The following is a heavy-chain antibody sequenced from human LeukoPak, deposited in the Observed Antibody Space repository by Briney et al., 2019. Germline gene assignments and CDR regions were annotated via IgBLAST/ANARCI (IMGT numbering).Heavy chain of an antibody. Sequence: GGALRLSCAAPGFTLVDYAMHAVREAPGRGLEWVSLISGDGGSTYYADSVKGRFTSSRDNSKNSLCLQMHSLRTEDTALYSCAKDLHYDSSGYYARTPNPFDYWGQGTLVPVST. J-gene: IGHJ4*02. CDR2: ISGDGGST. D-gene: IGHD3-22*01. V-gene: IGHV3-43*02. CDR1: GFTLVDYA. CDR3: AKDLHYDSSGYYARTPNPFDY.